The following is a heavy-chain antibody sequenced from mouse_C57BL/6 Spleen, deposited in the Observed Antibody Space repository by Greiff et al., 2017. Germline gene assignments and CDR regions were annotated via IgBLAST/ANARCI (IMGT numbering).Heavy chain of an antibody. D-gene: IGHD1-1*01. CDR1: GYTFTSYW. J-gene: IGHJ4*01. Sequence: QVHVKQPGAELVKPGASVKLSCKASGYTFTSYWMQWVKQRPGQGLEWIGEIDPSDSYTNYNQKFKGKATLTVDTSSSTAYMQLSSLTSADAAVYYCALGTTVAATEYAMDYWGQGTSVTGSS. CDR3: ALGTTVAATEYAMDY. CDR2: IDPSDSYT. V-gene: IGHV1-50*01.